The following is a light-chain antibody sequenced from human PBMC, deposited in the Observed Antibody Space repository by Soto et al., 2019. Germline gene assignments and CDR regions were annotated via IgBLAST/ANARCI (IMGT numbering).Light chain of an antibody. CDR1: QNITNF. Sequence: DIQMTQSPLSLSASVGESVTITCRASQNITNFLNWYQQKPGKPPRLLIFGTSSLQSGVPSRFRGSRSETDFSLTISGLQPEDFAPYICQQSYRSPLNFGPGTRVA. CDR3: QQSYRSPLN. V-gene: IGKV1-39*01. CDR2: GTS. J-gene: IGKJ3*01.